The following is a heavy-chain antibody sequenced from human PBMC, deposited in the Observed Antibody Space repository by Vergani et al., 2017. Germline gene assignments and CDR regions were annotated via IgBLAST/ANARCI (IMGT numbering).Heavy chain of an antibody. V-gene: IGHV3-23*04. CDR2: ISGSGGST. J-gene: IGHJ6*02. Sequence: EGQLVESGGDWVQRGGSLRLSCAASGFTFNHYAMNWVRQAPGKGLEWVSGISGSGGSTYYAGSVKGRFTISRDSSKNTLYLQMNSLSAGDTAVYYCAKANPRNSGYDYLYYYHAMDVWGQGTTVTVSS. CDR3: AKANPRNSGYDYLYYYHAMDV. CDR1: GFTFNHYA. D-gene: IGHD5-12*01.